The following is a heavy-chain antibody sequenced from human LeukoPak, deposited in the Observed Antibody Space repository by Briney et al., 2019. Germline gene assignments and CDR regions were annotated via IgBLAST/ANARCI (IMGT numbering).Heavy chain of an antibody. CDR2: INHSGST. Sequence: SETLSLTCAVYGGSFSGYYWSWIRQPPGKGLEWIGGINHSGSTNYNPSLKSRVTISVDTSKNQFSLKLSSVTAADTAVYYCARRLSDFWSGYNYYHGMDVWGQGTTVTVSS. D-gene: IGHD3-3*01. V-gene: IGHV4-34*01. CDR3: ARRLSDFWSGYNYYHGMDV. CDR1: GGSFSGYY. J-gene: IGHJ6*02.